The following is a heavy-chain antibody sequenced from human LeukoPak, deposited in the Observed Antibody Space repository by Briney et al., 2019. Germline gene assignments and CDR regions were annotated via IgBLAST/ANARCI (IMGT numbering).Heavy chain of an antibody. J-gene: IGHJ5*02. CDR3: ARVLGHDYGGLRGWFDP. V-gene: IGHV3-21*01. CDR1: GFTFSDYY. Sequence: GGSLRLSCSASGFTFSDYYMNWVRQAPGKGLEWVSSISSSSSYIYYADSVKGRFTISRDNAKNSLYLQMNSLRAEDTAVYYCARVLGHDYGGLRGWFDPWGQGTLVTVSS. D-gene: IGHD4-23*01. CDR2: ISSSSSYI.